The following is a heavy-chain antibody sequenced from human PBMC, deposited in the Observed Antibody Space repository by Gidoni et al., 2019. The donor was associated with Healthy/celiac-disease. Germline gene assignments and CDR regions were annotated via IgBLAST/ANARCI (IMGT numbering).Heavy chain of an antibody. CDR1: GFTVSSNY. J-gene: IGHJ4*02. V-gene: IGHV3-53*02. CDR2: IYSGGST. Sequence: EVQLVETGGGLIQPGGSLRLSCAASGFTVSSNYMSWVRQAPGKGLEWVSVIYSGGSTYYADSVKGRFTISRDNSKNTLYLQMNSLRAEDTAVYYCARTAYCGGDCYYGFEYYFDYWGQGTLVTVSS. CDR3: ARTAYCGGDCYYGFEYYFDY. D-gene: IGHD2-21*02.